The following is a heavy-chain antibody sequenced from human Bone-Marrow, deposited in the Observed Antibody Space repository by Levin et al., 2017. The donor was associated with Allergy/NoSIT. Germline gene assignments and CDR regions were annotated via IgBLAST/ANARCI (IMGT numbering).Heavy chain of an antibody. V-gene: IGHV3-11*03. Sequence: AGGSLRLSCAASGFTFSDYYMSWIRQAPGKGLEWVSYISSSSSYTNYADSVKGRFTISRDNAKNSLYLQMNSLRAEDTAVYYCARINAQSDGESLYGMDVWGQGTTVTVSS. CDR2: ISSSSSYT. CDR1: GFTFSDYY. J-gene: IGHJ6*02. CDR3: ARINAQSDGESLYGMDV. D-gene: IGHD3-10*01.